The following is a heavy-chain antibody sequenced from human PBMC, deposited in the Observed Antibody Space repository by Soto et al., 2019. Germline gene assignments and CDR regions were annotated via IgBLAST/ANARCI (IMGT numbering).Heavy chain of an antibody. CDR2: IYPGDSDT. CDR1: GYSFTSYW. D-gene: IGHD3-22*01. CDR3: ARHHGGYYDSSGYLLAGFYYYYGMDV. Sequence: GESLKISCKDSGYSFTSYWIGWVRQMPGKGLEWMGIIYPGDSDTRYSPSFQGQVTISADKSISTAYLQWSSLKASDTAMYYCARHHGGYYDSSGYLLAGFYYYYGMDVWGKGT. V-gene: IGHV5-51*01. J-gene: IGHJ6*04.